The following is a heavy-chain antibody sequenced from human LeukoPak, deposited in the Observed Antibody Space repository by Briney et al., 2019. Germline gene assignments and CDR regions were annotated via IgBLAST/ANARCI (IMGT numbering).Heavy chain of an antibody. D-gene: IGHD6-19*01. CDR3: ARLQWLVGGYFDY. V-gene: IGHV3-48*03. J-gene: IGHJ4*02. CDR2: ISSSGSTI. Sequence: GGSLRLSCAASRFTFSSYEMNWVRQAPGKGLEWVSYISSSGSTIYYADSVKGRFTISRDNAKNSLYLQMNSLRAEDTAVYYCARLQWLVGGYFDYWGQGTLVTVSS. CDR1: RFTFSSYE.